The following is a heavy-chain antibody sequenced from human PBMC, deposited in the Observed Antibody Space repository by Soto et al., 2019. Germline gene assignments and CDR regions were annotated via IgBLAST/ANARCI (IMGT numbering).Heavy chain of an antibody. CDR1: GFTFSQYG. Sequence: RGSLRLSCTASGFTFSQYGMSWVRQAPGKGLEWVSSIRSFDYRTNYADSVKGRFTISRDNSKSTLSLQMNSLRAEDTAVYYCAKDVESGWYEAFDYWGPGTLVTVSS. CDR2: IRSFDYRT. D-gene: IGHD6-19*01. CDR3: AKDVESGWYEAFDY. V-gene: IGHV3-23*01. J-gene: IGHJ4*02.